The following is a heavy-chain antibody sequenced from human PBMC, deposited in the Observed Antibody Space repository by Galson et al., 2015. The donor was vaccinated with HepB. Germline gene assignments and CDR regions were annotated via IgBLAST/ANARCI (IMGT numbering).Heavy chain of an antibody. J-gene: IGHJ4*02. V-gene: IGHV1-18*04. D-gene: IGHD2-8*01. CDR1: GYTFTSYG. CDR2: ISAYNGNT. Sequence: SVKVSCKASGYTFTSYGISWVRQAPGQGLEWMGWISAYNGNTNYAQKLQGRVTMTTDTSTSTAYMELRSLRSDDTAVYYCARTGYCTNGVCLRYYPDYCRPGTLAAPSS. CDR3: ARTGYCTNGVCLRYYPDY.